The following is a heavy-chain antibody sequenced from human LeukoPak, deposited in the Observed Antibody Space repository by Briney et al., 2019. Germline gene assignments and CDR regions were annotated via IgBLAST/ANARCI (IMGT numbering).Heavy chain of an antibody. J-gene: IGHJ4*02. D-gene: IGHD5-18*01. CDR2: INWNGGNT. Sequence: GGSLRLSCAASGFTFDDYGMNWVRQAPGKGLEWVSAINWNGGNTDYADSVKGRFTISRDNAKNTLYLQMNSLRAEDTAFYCCVRRDTALVTYYFDYWGQGALVTVSS. V-gene: IGHV3-20*04. CDR1: GFTFDDYG. CDR3: VRRDTALVTYYFDY.